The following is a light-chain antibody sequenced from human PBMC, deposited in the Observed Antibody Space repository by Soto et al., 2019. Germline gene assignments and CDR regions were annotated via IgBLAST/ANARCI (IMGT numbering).Light chain of an antibody. J-gene: IGLJ1*01. Sequence: QSVLTQPASVSGSPGQSIAISCTGSSSDVGIYNYVSWYQQHPGKVPKLIIYEGTNRHSGVSNRFSGSKSGNTASLTISGLQAEDEADYYCSSDTTSSTRVFGTGTKRTVL. CDR1: SSDVGIYNY. CDR2: EGT. CDR3: SSDTTSSTRV. V-gene: IGLV2-14*01.